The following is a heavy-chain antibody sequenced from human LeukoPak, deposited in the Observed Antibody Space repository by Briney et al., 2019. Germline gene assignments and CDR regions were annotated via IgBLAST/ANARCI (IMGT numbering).Heavy chain of an antibody. J-gene: IGHJ3*02. D-gene: IGHD3-22*01. CDR3: ARSRSLGYYYDSSGYSPGAFDI. V-gene: IGHV4-59*12. CDR2: IYYSGST. CDR1: GGSISSYY. Sequence: SETLSLTCTVSGGSISSYYWSWIRQPPGKGLEWIGYIYYSGSTNYNPSLKSRVTISVDTSKNQFSLKLSSVTAADTAVYYCARSRSLGYYYDSSGYSPGAFDIWGQGTMVTVSS.